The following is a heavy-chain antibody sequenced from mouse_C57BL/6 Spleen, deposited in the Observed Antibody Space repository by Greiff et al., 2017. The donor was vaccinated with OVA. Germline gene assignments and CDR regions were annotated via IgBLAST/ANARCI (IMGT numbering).Heavy chain of an antibody. CDR3: TRPPLYYDYDDYAMDY. CDR1: GFTFSDAW. V-gene: IGHV6-6*01. CDR2: IRNKANNHAT. D-gene: IGHD2-4*01. J-gene: IGHJ4*01. Sequence: DVKLQESGGGLVQPGGSMKLSCAASGFTFSDAWMDWVRQSPEKGLEWVAEIRNKANNHATYYAESVKGRFTISRDDSKSSVYLQMNSLRAEDTGIYYCTRPPLYYDYDDYAMDYWGQGTSVTVSS.